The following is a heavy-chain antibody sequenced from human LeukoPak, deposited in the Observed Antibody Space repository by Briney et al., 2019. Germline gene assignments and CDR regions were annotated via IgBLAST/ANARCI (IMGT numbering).Heavy chain of an antibody. CDR3: AREGEGSGSESFDY. Sequence: KTSETLSLTCTVSGGSISSGDYYWSWIRQPPGTGLEWIGYIYYSGSTYYNPSLKSRATISVDTSKNQFSLKLSSVTAADTAVYYCAREGEGSGSESFDYWGQGTLVTVSS. V-gene: IGHV4-30-4*01. CDR2: IYYSGST. D-gene: IGHD3-10*01. CDR1: GGSISSGDYY. J-gene: IGHJ4*02.